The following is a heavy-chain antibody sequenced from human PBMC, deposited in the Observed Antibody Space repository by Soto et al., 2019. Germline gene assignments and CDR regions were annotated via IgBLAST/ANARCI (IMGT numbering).Heavy chain of an antibody. J-gene: IGHJ3*02. D-gene: IGHD2-2*02. CDR3: ARILRSYADIVVVPAAIDAFDI. CDR1: GGTFSSYT. Sequence: GASVQVSCKASGGTFSSYTISWVRQAPGQGLEWMGWIIPILGIANYAQKFQGRVTITADKSTSTAYMELSSLRSEDTAVYYCARILRSYADIVVVPAAIDAFDIWGQGTMVTVSS. CDR2: IIPILGIA. V-gene: IGHV1-69*02.